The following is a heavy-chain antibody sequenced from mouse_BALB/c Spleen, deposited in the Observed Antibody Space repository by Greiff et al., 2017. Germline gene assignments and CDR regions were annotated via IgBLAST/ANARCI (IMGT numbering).Heavy chain of an antibody. CDR3: ARSGGPVGDWFAY. D-gene: IGHD3-1*01. Sequence: EVKLVESGGGLVKPGGSLKLSCAASGFTFSSFGMHWVRQAPEKGLEWVAYISSGSSTIYYADTVKGRFTISRDNPKNTLFLQMTSLRSEDTAMYYCARSGGPVGDWFAYWGQGTLVTVSA. CDR2: ISSGSSTI. J-gene: IGHJ3*01. V-gene: IGHV5-17*02. CDR1: GFTFSSFG.